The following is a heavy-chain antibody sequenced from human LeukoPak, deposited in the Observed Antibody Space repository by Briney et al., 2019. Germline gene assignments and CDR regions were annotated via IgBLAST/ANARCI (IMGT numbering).Heavy chain of an antibody. CDR2: IYSGGRT. J-gene: IGHJ4*02. V-gene: IGHV3-66*01. CDR3: GSTSLLGSGFFDY. D-gene: IGHD3-10*02. Sequence: GGSLRLSCAASGFTVSSNYMNWVRQAPGKGLEWVSVIYSGGRTYYVDSVKGRFTISRDNSKNTLYLQMNSLKAEDTAVYYCGSTSLLGSGFFDYWGQGTLVTVSS. CDR1: GFTVSSNY.